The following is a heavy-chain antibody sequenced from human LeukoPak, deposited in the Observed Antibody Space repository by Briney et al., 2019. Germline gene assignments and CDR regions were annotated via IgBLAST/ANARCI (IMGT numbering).Heavy chain of an antibody. D-gene: IGHD1-26*01. CDR3: ASLYSGSYSSDY. V-gene: IGHV3-9*01. Sequence: GGSLRLSCAASGFTFDDYAMHCVRQAPGKGLECVSGISWNSGSIGYADSVKGRSTISRDNAKNSLYLQMNSLRAEDTALYYCASLYSGSYSSDYWGQGTLVTVSS. CDR2: ISWNSGSI. J-gene: IGHJ4*02. CDR1: GFTFDDYA.